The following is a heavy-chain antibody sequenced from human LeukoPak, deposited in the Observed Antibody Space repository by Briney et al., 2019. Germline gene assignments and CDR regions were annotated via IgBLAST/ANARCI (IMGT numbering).Heavy chain of an antibody. Sequence: PSETLSLTCTVSGGSISSYYWSWIRQPPGKRLEWIGHIYYSGSTNYNPSLKSRVTISVDTSKNQFSLKLRSVTAADTAVYYCARRGYYYDRSGYYYFDYWGQGILVTVSS. D-gene: IGHD3-22*01. CDR3: ARRGYYYDRSGYYYFDY. CDR1: GGSISSYY. CDR2: IYYSGST. J-gene: IGHJ4*02. V-gene: IGHV4-59*08.